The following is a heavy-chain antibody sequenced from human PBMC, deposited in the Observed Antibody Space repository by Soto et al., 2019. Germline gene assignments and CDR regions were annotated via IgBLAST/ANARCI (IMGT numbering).Heavy chain of an antibody. Sequence: EVQLLESGGGLVQPGGSLRLSCAASGFTFSSSAMSWVRQAPAKGLGWVSAISGSGDRTYYADSVRGRFTISRDNSKNTLYLQMNSLRAEDTAVYYCANLYGSNGMDFWGQGTTVAVSS. V-gene: IGHV3-23*01. CDR3: ANLYGSNGMDF. CDR2: ISGSGDRT. CDR1: GFTFSSSA. D-gene: IGHD2-15*01. J-gene: IGHJ6*02.